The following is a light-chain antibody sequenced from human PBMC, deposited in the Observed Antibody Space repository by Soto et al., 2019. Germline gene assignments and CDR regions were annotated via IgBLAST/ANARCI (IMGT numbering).Light chain of an antibody. J-gene: IGKJ5*01. V-gene: IGKV1-39*01. Sequence: DIEMTQSQSSLSASVGDRVTITCRTSQTITTSLNWYRQKPGKAPDLLIYAASSLQSGIPSRFGGRGSGTDFTLTITCLQPEDFTPYYCQVTSFLPIPFCHVARLAIK. CDR2: AAS. CDR1: QTITTS. CDR3: QVTSFLPIP.